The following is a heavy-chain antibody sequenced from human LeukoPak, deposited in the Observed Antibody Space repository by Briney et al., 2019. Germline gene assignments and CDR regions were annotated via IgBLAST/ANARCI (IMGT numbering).Heavy chain of an antibody. J-gene: IGHJ6*02. V-gene: IGHV3-30-3*01. CDR2: ISYDGSNK. CDR3: ANAGAVVYYYGMDV. CDR1: GFTFSSYA. D-gene: IGHD6-19*01. Sequence: GGSLRLSCAASGFTFSSYAMHWVRQAPGKGLEWVAVISYDGSNKYYADSVKGRFTISRDNSKNTLYLQMNSLRAEDTAVYYCANAGAVVYYYGMDVWGQGTTVTVSS.